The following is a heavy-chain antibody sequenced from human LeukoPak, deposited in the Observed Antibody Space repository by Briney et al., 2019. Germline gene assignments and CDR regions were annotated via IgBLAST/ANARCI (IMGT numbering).Heavy chain of an antibody. Sequence: GGSLRLSCAASGFSFSSSAMHWVRQAPGKGLEYVSAITNNGGYTYYANSVKGRFTISRDNSKNSLYLQMNSLRAEDTAVYYCARDLVSSSWYGQYYFDYWGQGTLVTVSS. CDR2: ITNNGGYT. CDR1: GFSFSSSA. V-gene: IGHV3-64*01. D-gene: IGHD6-13*01. J-gene: IGHJ4*02. CDR3: ARDLVSSSWYGQYYFDY.